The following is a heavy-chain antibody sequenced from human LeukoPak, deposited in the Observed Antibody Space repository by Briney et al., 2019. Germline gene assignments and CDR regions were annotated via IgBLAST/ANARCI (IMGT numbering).Heavy chain of an antibody. CDR1: GGSISSSSYY. D-gene: IGHD4-17*01. CDR2: FYNTGTT. V-gene: IGHV4-61*05. Sequence: ASETLSLTCTVSGGSISSSSYYWGWIRQPPGKGLEWIGYFYNTGTTNYNPSLKSRVNIAVDTTKNQFSLKVNSVTAADTGVYYCASKSTDHGELRFDYWGQGTLVTVSS. J-gene: IGHJ4*02. CDR3: ASKSTDHGELRFDY.